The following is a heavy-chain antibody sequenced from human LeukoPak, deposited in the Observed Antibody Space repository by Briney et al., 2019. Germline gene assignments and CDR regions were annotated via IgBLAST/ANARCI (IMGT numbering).Heavy chain of an antibody. J-gene: IGHJ6*03. CDR3: AKAKEGGSSWYVEYYYMDV. CDR2: IRYDGSNK. D-gene: IGHD6-13*01. V-gene: IGHV3-30*02. Sequence: GGSLRLSCAASGFTFSSYWMSWVRQAPGKGLEWVAFIRYDGSNKYYADSVKGRFTISRDNSKNTLYLQMNSLRAEDTAVYYCAKAKEGGSSWYVEYYYMDVWGKGTTVTVSS. CDR1: GFTFSSYW.